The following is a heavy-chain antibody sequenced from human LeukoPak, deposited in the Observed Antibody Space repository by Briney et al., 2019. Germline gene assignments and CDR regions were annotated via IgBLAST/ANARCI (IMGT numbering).Heavy chain of an antibody. CDR2: ISVYDGKT. D-gene: IGHD4-23*01. CDR1: GYDFSSYG. J-gene: IGHJ4*02. Sequence: ASVKVSCKASGYDFSSYGLSWVRHVPGQGLQWMGWISVYDGKTDYGPLQGRVTMTTDTFTGTAYMELRNLRSEDTAIYYCARLMTTVVTSLDYWGQGTMVTVSS. CDR3: ARLMTTVVTSLDY. V-gene: IGHV1-18*01.